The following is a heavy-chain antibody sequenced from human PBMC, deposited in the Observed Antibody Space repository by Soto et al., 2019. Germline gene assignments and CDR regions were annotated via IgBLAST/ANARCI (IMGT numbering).Heavy chain of an antibody. CDR2: INAGNGNT. D-gene: IGHD2-8*01. CDR3: ARMSPPRDIVLLVYAMRSYYYYVMDV. Sequence: ASVKVSCKASGYTFTSYAMHWVRPAPGQRLEWMGWINAGNGNTKYSQKFQGRVTITRDTSTSTAYMELRSLRSEDTAVYYCARMSPPRDIVLLVYAMRSYYYYVMDVWGQGTTVTVSS. CDR1: GYTFTSYA. V-gene: IGHV1-3*01. J-gene: IGHJ6*02.